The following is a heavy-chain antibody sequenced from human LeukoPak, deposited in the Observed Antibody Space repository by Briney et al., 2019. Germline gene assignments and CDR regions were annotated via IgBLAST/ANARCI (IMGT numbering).Heavy chain of an antibody. Sequence: GGSLRLSCAASGFTFSSYWMHWVRQAPGEGLVWVSRISTDGSTTAYAGSVKGRFTISRDSAKNTLYLQMNSLRAEDTAVYYCARDQDDYGGNSPLGYWGQGTLVTVSS. J-gene: IGHJ4*02. CDR3: ARDQDDYGGNSPLGY. CDR2: ISTDGSTT. CDR1: GFTFSSYW. D-gene: IGHD4-23*01. V-gene: IGHV3-74*01.